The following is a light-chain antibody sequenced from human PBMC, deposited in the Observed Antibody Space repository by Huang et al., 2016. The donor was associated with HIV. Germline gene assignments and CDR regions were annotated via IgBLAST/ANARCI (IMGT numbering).Light chain of an antibody. J-gene: IGKJ1*01. CDR2: GAS. V-gene: IGKV3-15*01. CDR1: QTVNCN. Sequence: EIVMTQSPATLSVSPGERATLSCRASQTVNCNFAWYQHNPGQAPRLLLYGASTRATGGPARFSGSEAGRKFTLTISSLQSEDFAVYYCQQYNNWLAFGQGTKVEIK. CDR3: QQYNNWLA.